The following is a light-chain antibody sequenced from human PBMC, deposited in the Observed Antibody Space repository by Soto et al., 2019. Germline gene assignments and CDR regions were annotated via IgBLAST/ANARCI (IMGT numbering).Light chain of an antibody. CDR3: QQGDSFPFT. CDR1: QAISSW. J-gene: IGKJ4*01. V-gene: IGKV1-12*01. Sequence: DIPMTQSPSFVSASVGDSVIITCRASQAISSWVAWYQQKPGKAPKLLISAASSLESGVPRRFSGSGSGTDFTLIISSLQPEDFATYFCQQGDSFPFTFGGGTKVEIK. CDR2: AAS.